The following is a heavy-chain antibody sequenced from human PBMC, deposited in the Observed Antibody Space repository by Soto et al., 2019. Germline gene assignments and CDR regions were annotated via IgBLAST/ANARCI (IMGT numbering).Heavy chain of an antibody. CDR3: AKVRVGCSSTSCYGFDY. J-gene: IGHJ4*02. CDR1: GFTFSSYA. CDR2: ISGSGGST. V-gene: IGHV3-23*01. Sequence: EVQLLESGGGLVQPGGSLRLSCAASGFTFSSYAMSWVRQAPGKGLEWVSAISGSGGSTYYADSVKGRFTISRDNSKNTQYLQMNSLRAEDTAVYYCAKVRVGCSSTSCYGFDYWAREPWSPSPQ. D-gene: IGHD2-2*01.